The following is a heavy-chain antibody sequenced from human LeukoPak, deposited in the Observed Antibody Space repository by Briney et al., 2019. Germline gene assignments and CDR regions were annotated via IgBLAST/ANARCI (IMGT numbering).Heavy chain of an antibody. CDR1: GYTFTSYS. J-gene: IGHJ3*02. D-gene: IGHD3-22*01. Sequence: GGSLRLSCAASGYTFTSYSMTWVRQAPGQGLEWVSSISSSSSYIYYADSVKGRLTISRDNAKNSLYLQMNSLRAEDTAVYYCARCLDYYYDAFDIWGQGTMVTVSS. CDR2: ISSSSSYI. V-gene: IGHV3-21*01. CDR3: ARCLDYYYDAFDI.